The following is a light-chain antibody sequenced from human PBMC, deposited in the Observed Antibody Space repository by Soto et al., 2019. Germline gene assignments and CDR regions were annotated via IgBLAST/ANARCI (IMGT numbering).Light chain of an antibody. V-gene: IGKV1-39*01. CDR3: QQSFSTPLMFT. CDR2: AAS. J-gene: IGKJ2*01. Sequence: EIQMAQSPSSLSASVGDRVTFTCWASQSIRTYVNWYQQKPGKAPKVLIYAASRLQSGVPSRFSGSGSGTHFTLTITSLQPEDSATYYCQQSFSTPLMFTFGQGTKLKIK. CDR1: QSIRTY.